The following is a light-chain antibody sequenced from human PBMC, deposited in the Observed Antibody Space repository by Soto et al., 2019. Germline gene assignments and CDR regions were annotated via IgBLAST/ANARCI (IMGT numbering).Light chain of an antibody. V-gene: IGLV2-14*01. J-gene: IGLJ2*01. CDR3: NSYTSSSTV. CDR2: DVS. CDR1: SSDVGGYNY. Sequence: QSALTQPASVSGSPGQSITIPCTGTSSDVGGYNYVSWYQQHPGKAPKLMIYDVSNRPSGVSNRFSGSKSGNTASLTISGLQAEDEADYYCNSYTSSSTVFGGGTKLTVL.